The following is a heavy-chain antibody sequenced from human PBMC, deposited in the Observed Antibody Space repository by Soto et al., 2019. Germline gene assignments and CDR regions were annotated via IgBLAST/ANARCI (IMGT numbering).Heavy chain of an antibody. CDR3: ATDPYCGSAPGCSALDA. Sequence: QVHLVQSGGEVKKPGASVKVSCKASGYRFTSSGFSWVRQAPGQGLEWMGWISAYNGNTLYAQKFKGRVTMTTDTSTSTAYMELGSLRSDDTALYYCATDPYCGSAPGCSALDAWGQGTSVTVSS. CDR2: ISAYNGNT. J-gene: IGHJ6*02. V-gene: IGHV1-18*04. CDR1: GYRFTSSG. D-gene: IGHD2-21*01.